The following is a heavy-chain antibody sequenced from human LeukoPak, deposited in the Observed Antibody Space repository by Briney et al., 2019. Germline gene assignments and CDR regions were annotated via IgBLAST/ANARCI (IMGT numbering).Heavy chain of an antibody. CDR1: GFTFGSYA. CDR2: ITGIDAST. D-gene: IGHD1-26*01. CDR3: ARALVGLFDY. J-gene: IGHJ4*02. Sequence: GGSLRLSCATSGFTFGSYAMTWVRQAPGKGLEWVSGITGIDASTYYADSVKGRFTISRDNSKNTLYLQMNSLRAEDTAVYYCARALVGLFDYWGQGTLVTVSS. V-gene: IGHV3-23*01.